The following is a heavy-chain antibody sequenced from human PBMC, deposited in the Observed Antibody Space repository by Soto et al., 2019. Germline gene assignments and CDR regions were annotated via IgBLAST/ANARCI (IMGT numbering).Heavy chain of an antibody. J-gene: IGHJ6*02. CDR2: IYHCGST. Sequence: PSEPLSLTCAVSGYSISSGYYWGWIRQPPGKGLEWIGSIYHCGSTYYNPSLKSRVTISVDTSKNQFSLKLSSVTAADTAVYYCAKSVDTAPYGMDVWGQGTTVTVSS. CDR3: AKSVDTAPYGMDV. V-gene: IGHV4-38-2*01. D-gene: IGHD5-18*01. CDR1: GYSISSGYY.